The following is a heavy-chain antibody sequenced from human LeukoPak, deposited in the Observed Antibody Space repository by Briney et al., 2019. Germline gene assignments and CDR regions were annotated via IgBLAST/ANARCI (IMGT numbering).Heavy chain of an antibody. Sequence: PSETLSLTCAVYGGSFSGYDWSWIRQPPGKGLEWIGEINHSGSTNYNPSLKSRVTISVDTSKNQFSLKLSSVTAADTAVYYCARGPVGLWYYGSGSYFDYWGQGTLVTVSS. CDR3: ARGPVGLWYYGSGSYFDY. J-gene: IGHJ4*02. V-gene: IGHV4-34*01. CDR2: INHSGST. D-gene: IGHD3-10*01. CDR1: GGSFSGYD.